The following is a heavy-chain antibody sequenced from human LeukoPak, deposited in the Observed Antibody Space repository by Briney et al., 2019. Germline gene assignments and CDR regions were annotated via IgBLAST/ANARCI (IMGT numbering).Heavy chain of an antibody. D-gene: IGHD3-9*01. CDR3: ARVDLTIFDFDV. V-gene: IGHV1-18*01. CDR2: ISVYNGNT. CDR1: GYIFTSYG. J-gene: IGHJ3*01. Sequence: ASVKVSCKASGYIFTSYGISWVRQAPGQGLEWMGWISVYNGNTNYTQKLQGGVTMTTDISTSTAYMELRSLRSDDTAVYYCARVDLTIFDFDVWGQGTMVTVSS.